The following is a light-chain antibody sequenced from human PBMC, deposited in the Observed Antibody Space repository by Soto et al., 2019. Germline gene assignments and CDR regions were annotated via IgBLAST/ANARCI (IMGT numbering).Light chain of an antibody. CDR1: QDISSW. CDR2: AAS. CDR3: QQANTFPLT. Sequence: DIQMTQSPSSVSASVGDRVTITCRASQDISSWLAWYQQKPGKAPNLLIFAASTLQSGVPSRFSGSGSGTHFTLTISSLQPEDSATYYCQQANTFPLTFGGGTKVEIK. V-gene: IGKV1D-12*01. J-gene: IGKJ4*01.